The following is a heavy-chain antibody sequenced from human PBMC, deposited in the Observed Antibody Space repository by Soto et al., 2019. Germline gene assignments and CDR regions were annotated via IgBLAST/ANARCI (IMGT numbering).Heavy chain of an antibody. CDR2: IDWDDEK. CDR3: ARIGISDYYDSSGFDY. V-gene: IGHV2-70*04. J-gene: IGHJ4*02. CDR1: GFSLSTSGMR. D-gene: IGHD3-22*01. Sequence: GSGPTLVNPTQTLTLTCTFSGFSLSTSGMRVSWIRQPPGKALEWLARIDWDDEKFYSTSLKTRLTISKDTSKNQVVLTMTNMDPVDTATYYCARIGISDYYDSSGFDYWGQGTLVTVS.